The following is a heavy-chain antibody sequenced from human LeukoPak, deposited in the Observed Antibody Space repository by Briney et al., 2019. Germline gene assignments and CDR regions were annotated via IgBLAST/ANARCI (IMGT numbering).Heavy chain of an antibody. CDR3: ARGRYYDSSGYRIRGMDV. CDR2: INPNSGGT. D-gene: IGHD3-22*01. Sequence: ASVKVSCKASGYTFIGYYMHWARQAPGQGLEWMGWINPNSGGTNYAQKFQGWVTMTRDTSISTAYMELSRLRSDDTAVYYCARGRYYDSSGYRIRGMDVWGQGTTVTVSS. CDR1: GYTFIGYY. V-gene: IGHV1-2*04. J-gene: IGHJ6*02.